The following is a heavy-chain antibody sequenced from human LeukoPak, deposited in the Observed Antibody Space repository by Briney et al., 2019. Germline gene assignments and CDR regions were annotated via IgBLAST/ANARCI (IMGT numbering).Heavy chain of an antibody. Sequence: SVKVSCKASGGTFSSYAIGWVRQAPGQGLEWMGRIIPFLGITYHAQRFQGRVTITADTSTTTAYMELSSLRSEDTAVYYCARDLKGYSREFDYWGQGTLVTVSS. V-gene: IGHV1-69*04. J-gene: IGHJ4*02. D-gene: IGHD2-21*01. CDR1: GGTFSSYA. CDR2: IIPFLGIT. CDR3: ARDLKGYSREFDY.